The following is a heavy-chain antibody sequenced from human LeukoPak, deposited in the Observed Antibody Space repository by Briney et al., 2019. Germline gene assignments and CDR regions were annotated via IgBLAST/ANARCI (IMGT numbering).Heavy chain of an antibody. D-gene: IGHD2-2*01. V-gene: IGHV4-34*01. CDR3: AREVIVVVPAAILGGYYYYYYMDV. J-gene: IGHJ6*03. Sequence: SETLSLTCAVYGGSFSGYYWSWIRQPPGKGLEWIGEINHSGSTNYNPSLKSRVTISVDTSKNQFSLKLSSVTAADTAVYYCAREVIVVVPAAILGGYYYYYYMDVWGKGTTVTVSS. CDR2: INHSGST. CDR1: GGSFSGYY.